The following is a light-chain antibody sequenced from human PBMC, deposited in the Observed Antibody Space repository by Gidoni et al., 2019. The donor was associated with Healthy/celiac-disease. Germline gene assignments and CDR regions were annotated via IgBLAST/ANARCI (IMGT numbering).Light chain of an antibody. CDR1: QRVSSSY. J-gene: IGKJ1*01. Sequence: EIVLTQSPGNLSLSPGERATLSCRASQRVSSSYLAWYQQKPGQAPRLLIYGASSRATGIPDRFSGSGSGTDFTLTISRLEPEDFAVYYCQQYGSSPPWTFXQXTKVEIK. CDR2: GAS. V-gene: IGKV3-20*01. CDR3: QQYGSSPPWT.